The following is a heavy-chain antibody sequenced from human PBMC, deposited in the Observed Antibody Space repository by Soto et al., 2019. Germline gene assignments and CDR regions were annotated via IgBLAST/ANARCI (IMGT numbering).Heavy chain of an antibody. Sequence: GSLRLSCSASGFTFSSYAMHWVRQAPGKGLEYVSAISSNGGSTYYADSVKGRFTISRDNSKNTLYLQMSSLRAEDTAVYYCVIRVTAAGYYYYYGMDVWGQGTTVTVSS. V-gene: IGHV3-64D*06. CDR2: ISSNGGST. CDR3: VIRVTAAGYYYYYGMDV. CDR1: GFTFSSYA. J-gene: IGHJ6*02. D-gene: IGHD6-13*01.